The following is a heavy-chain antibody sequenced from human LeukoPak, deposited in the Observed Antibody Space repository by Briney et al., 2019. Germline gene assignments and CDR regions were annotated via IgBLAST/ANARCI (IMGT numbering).Heavy chain of an antibody. V-gene: IGHV3-72*01. CDR2: TRNKANSYTT. J-gene: IGHJ6*03. D-gene: IGHD3-16*01. Sequence: GGSLRLSCAASGFTFSDHYMDWVRQAPGKGLEWVGRTRNKANSYTTEYAASVKGRFTISRDDSKNSLYLQINSLKTEDTAVYYCARSGGVYYYYMDVWGKGTTVTVSS. CDR3: ARSGGVYYYYMDV. CDR1: GFTFSDHY.